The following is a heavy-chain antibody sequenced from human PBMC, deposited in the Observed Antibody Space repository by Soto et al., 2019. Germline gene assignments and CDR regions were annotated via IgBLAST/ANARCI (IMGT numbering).Heavy chain of an antibody. J-gene: IGHJ4*02. CDR2: IYFTGST. V-gene: IGHV4-59*01. CDR1: GDAIGSYY. Sequence: KAAETLSLTCTVSGDAIGSYYCIFSRHPPGKGLEWIVYIYFTGSTNYNPSLKSRVTISVDTSKNQFSLKLSSVTAADTAVYYCARGSCSSASCYTGDYWGQGTLVTVSS. D-gene: IGHD2-2*02. CDR3: ARGSCSSASCYTGDY.